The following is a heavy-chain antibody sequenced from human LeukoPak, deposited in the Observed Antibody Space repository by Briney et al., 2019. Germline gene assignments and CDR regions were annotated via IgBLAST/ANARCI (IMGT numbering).Heavy chain of an antibody. CDR1: GYSISSGCY. J-gene: IGHJ4*02. Sequence: PSGTLSLTCTVSGYSISSGCYWGWTRQPPGKGLEWIGSVFHGGRTQYNPSLKSRVTMSIDTSKNQFSLKLSSVTAADTAGYYCAREGGSASSEVYWGQGTLVSVSS. CDR2: VFHGGRT. CDR3: AREGGSASSEVY. V-gene: IGHV4-38-2*02. D-gene: IGHD2-15*01.